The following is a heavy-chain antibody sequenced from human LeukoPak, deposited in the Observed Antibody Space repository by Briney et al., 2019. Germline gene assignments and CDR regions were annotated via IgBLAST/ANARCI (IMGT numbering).Heavy chain of an antibody. CDR3: ARGPPDFGY. J-gene: IGHJ4*02. V-gene: IGHV1-8*02. Sequence: GASVKVSCKASGYTFTSYGISWVRQATGQGLEWMGWVNPNSGNTGYAQKFQGRVTMTRDTSISTAYMELSSLRSEDSGVYYCARGPPDFGYWGQGTLVTVSS. CDR2: VNPNSGNT. CDR1: GYTFTSYG.